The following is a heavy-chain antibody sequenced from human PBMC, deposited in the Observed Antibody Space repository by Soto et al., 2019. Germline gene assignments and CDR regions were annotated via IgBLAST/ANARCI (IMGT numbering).Heavy chain of an antibody. V-gene: IGHV3-30*03. CDR1: RFNFSSYG. J-gene: IGHJ4*02. CDR2: ISYYGSKK. Sequence: PGGSLRRSCSASRFNFSSYGMHWVRQAPGKWLEWVAVISYYGSKKFYSDSVKGRFTISRDNSKNTLYLHMNSLRGEDTAVYYCATTMIVVDKDYWGQGTLVTVSS. CDR3: ATTMIVVDKDY. D-gene: IGHD3-22*01.